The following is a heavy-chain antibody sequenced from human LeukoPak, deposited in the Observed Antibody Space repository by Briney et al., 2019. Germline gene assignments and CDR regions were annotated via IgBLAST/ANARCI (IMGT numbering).Heavy chain of an antibody. V-gene: IGHV1-69*13. CDR2: IIPIFGTA. J-gene: IGHJ2*01. CDR3: AITYCGGDCYSPGDWYFDL. Sequence: SVKVSCKASGGTFSSYAISWVRQAPGQGLEWMGGIIPIFGTANYAQKFQGRVTITADESTSTAYMELSSLRSDDTAVYYCAITYCGGDCYSPGDWYFDLWGRGTLVTVSS. CDR1: GGTFSSYA. D-gene: IGHD2-21*02.